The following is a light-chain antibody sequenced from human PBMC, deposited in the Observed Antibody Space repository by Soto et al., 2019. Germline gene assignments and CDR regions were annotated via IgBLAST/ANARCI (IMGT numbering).Light chain of an antibody. CDR3: SSYAGSNNFLV. CDR1: PSDIGRYNY. CDR2: EVT. Sequence: QSVLTQPASVSGSPGQSITISCTGTPSDIGRYNYVSWYQQHPGKAPKLMIHEVTKRPSGVPDRFSGSKSGSTASLTVSGLQAEDEADYYCSSYAGSNNFLVFGGGTKLTVL. V-gene: IGLV2-8*01. J-gene: IGLJ2*01.